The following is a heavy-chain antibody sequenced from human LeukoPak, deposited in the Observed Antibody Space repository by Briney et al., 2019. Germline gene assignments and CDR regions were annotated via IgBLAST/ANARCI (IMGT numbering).Heavy chain of an antibody. CDR1: GYTFTSYG. Sequence: SVKVSCKASGYTFTSYGISWVRQAPGQGLEWMGGIIPIFGTANYAQKFQGRVTITADESTSTAYMEPSSLRSDDTAVYYCATDGIMITFGGVIVPFDYWGQGTLVTVSS. CDR2: IIPIFGTA. CDR3: ATDGIMITFGGVIVPFDY. V-gene: IGHV1-69*13. J-gene: IGHJ4*02. D-gene: IGHD3-16*02.